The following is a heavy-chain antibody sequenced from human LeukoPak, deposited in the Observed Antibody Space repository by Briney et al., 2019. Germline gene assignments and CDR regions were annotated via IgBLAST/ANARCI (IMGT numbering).Heavy chain of an antibody. D-gene: IGHD3-10*01. CDR3: AKAMVRGVIYYYYHMDV. CDR1: GFTFSSYA. J-gene: IGHJ6*03. V-gene: IGHV3-23*01. CDR2: ISGSCGST. Sequence: GGSLRLSCAASGFTFSSYAMSWVRQAPGKGLEWVSAISGSCGSTYYADSVKGRFTISRDNSKDTLYLQMNSLRAEDTAVYYCAKAMVRGVIYYYYHMDVWGQGTLVTVSS.